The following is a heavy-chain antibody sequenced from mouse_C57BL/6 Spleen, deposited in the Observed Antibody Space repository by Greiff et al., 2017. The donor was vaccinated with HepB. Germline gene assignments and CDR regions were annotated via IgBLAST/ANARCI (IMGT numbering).Heavy chain of an antibody. D-gene: IGHD2-3*01. Sequence: EVQVVESGPELVKPGASVKIPCKASGYTFTDYNMDWVKQSHGKSLEWIGDINPNNGGTIYNQKFKGKATLTVDKSSSTAYMELRSLTSEDTAVYYCARSDAWFAYWGQGTLVTVSA. CDR3: ARSDAWFAY. V-gene: IGHV1-18*01. CDR1: GYTFTDYN. CDR2: INPNNGGT. J-gene: IGHJ3*01.